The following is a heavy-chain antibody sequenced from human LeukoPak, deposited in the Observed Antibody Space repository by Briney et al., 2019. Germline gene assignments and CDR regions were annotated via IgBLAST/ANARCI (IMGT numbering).Heavy chain of an antibody. CDR1: GFTFSDYY. CDR3: ARDIVGATHGAFDI. J-gene: IGHJ3*02. Sequence: GGSLRLSCAASGFTFSDYYMSWIRQAPGKGLEWVSYISSSGSTIYYADSVKGRFTISRDDAKNSLYLQMNSLRAEDTAVYYCARDIVGATHGAFDIWGQGTMVTVSS. V-gene: IGHV3-11*01. CDR2: ISSSGSTI. D-gene: IGHD1-26*01.